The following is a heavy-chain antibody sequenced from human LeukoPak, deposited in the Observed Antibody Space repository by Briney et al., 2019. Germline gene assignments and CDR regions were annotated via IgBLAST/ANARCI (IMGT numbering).Heavy chain of an antibody. J-gene: IGHJ4*02. D-gene: IGHD2-21*01. CDR2: IKSKTDGGTT. CDR1: GFTFSSYA. Sequence: GGSLRLSCAASGFTFSSYAMSWVRQAPGKGLEWVGRIKSKTDGGTTDYAAPVKGRFTISRDDSKNTLYLQMNSLKTEDTAVYYCTTQDPYCGGDCYSGIDYWGQGTLVTVSS. CDR3: TTQDPYCGGDCYSGIDY. V-gene: IGHV3-15*01.